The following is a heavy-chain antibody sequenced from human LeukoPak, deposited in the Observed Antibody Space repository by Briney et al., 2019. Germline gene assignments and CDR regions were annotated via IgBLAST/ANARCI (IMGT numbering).Heavy chain of an antibody. J-gene: IGHJ5*02. Sequence: SGTLSLTCAVSGGSISSSNWWSWVRQPPGKGLEWIGEIYHSGSTNYNPSLKSRVTISVDKSKNQFSLKLSSVTAADTAVYYCARDLYYYGSGDWFDPWGQGTLVTVSS. CDR1: GGSISSSNW. V-gene: IGHV4-4*02. CDR3: ARDLYYYGSGDWFDP. D-gene: IGHD3-10*01. CDR2: IYHSGST.